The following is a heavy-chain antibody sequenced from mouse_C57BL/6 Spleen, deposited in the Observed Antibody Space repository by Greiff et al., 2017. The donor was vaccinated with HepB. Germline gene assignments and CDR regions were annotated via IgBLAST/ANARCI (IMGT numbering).Heavy chain of an antibody. D-gene: IGHD2-1*01. J-gene: IGHJ2*01. CDR1: GYAFSSSW. Sequence: QVQLKESGPELVKPGASVKISCKASGYAFSSSWMNWVKQRPGKGLEWIGRIYPGDGDTNYNGKFKGKATLTADKSSSTAYMQLSSLTSEDSAVYFCASYGNYDFDYWGQGTTLTVSS. CDR2: IYPGDGDT. CDR3: ASYGNYDFDY. V-gene: IGHV1-82*01.